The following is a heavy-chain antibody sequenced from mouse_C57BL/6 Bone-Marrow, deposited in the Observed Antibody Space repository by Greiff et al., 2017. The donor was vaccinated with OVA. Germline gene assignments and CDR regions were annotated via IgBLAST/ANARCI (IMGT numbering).Heavy chain of an antibody. CDR1: GFSLTSYG. Sequence: QVQLKESGPGLVQPSQSLSITCTVSGFSLTSYGVHWVRQSPGKGLEWLGVIWSGGSTDYNAAFISRLSISKDNSKSQVFFKMNSLQADDTAIYYCARNGGRQLRLRFSYYFDYWGQGTTLTVSS. CDR2: IWSGGST. D-gene: IGHD3-2*02. CDR3: ARNGGRQLRLRFSYYFDY. V-gene: IGHV2-2*01. J-gene: IGHJ2*01.